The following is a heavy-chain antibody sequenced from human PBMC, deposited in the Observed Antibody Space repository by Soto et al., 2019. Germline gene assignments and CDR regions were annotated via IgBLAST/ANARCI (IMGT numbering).Heavy chain of an antibody. CDR3: ARGVGSSPPRY. J-gene: IGHJ4*02. V-gene: IGHV4-59*01. CDR2: IYDSGSP. CDR1: GGSIIVYY. Sequence: SETLSLTCTISGGSIIVYYWSWSRQSPGQGLEWIGYIYDSGSPYYNPSLKTRVTISADTSKNQISLKLTSATAADTAVYFCARGVGSSPPRYWGRGTLVTVSS. D-gene: IGHD3-9*01.